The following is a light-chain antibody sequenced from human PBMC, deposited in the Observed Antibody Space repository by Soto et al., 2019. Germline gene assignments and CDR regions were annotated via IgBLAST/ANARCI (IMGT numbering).Light chain of an antibody. V-gene: IGKV1-8*01. J-gene: IGKJ1*01. CDR2: AAS. Sequence: AIRMTQAPSSFSASTGDRVTITCRASKGISSYLAWYQQKPGKAPKLLISAASTLQSGVPSRFSGSGSGTDFTLTISCLQSEDFATYYYQQYYSYPPWTFGQGTKVEIK. CDR1: KGISSY. CDR3: QQYYSYPPWT.